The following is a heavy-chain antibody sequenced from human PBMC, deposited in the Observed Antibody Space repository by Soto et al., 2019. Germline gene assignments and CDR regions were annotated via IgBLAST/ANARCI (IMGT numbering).Heavy chain of an antibody. Sequence: GGSLRLSCAASGFTFSTYAIHWVRQAPGKGLEWVAVISYDGSNKYYADSVKGRFTISRDNSKNTLYLQVNSLRTDDTAVYYCARDRGGSPTGIGWFDPWGQGTPGHRLL. V-gene: IGHV3-30-3*01. J-gene: IGHJ5*02. D-gene: IGHD3-10*01. CDR2: ISYDGSNK. CDR3: ARDRGGSPTGIGWFDP. CDR1: GFTFSTYA.